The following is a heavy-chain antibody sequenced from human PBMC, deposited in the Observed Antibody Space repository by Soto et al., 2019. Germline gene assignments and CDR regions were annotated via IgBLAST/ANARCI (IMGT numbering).Heavy chain of an antibody. D-gene: IGHD1-7*01. V-gene: IGHV3-30-3*01. Sequence: GGSLRLSCAASGFTFSSYAMHWVRQAPGKGLEWVAVISYDGSNKYYADSVKGRFTISRDNSKNTLYLQMNSLRAEDTAVYYCAKESTGTSDYWGQGTLVTVSS. CDR1: GFTFSSYA. CDR3: AKESTGTSDY. J-gene: IGHJ4*02. CDR2: ISYDGSNK.